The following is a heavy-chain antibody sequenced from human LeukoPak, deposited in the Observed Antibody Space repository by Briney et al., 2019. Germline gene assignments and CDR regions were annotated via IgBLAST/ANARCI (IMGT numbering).Heavy chain of an antibody. CDR2: ISGGGSAT. V-gene: IGHV3-23*01. Sequence: GGSLRLSCAASGFTFSNFAMNWVRHAPGKGLEWVSAISGGGSATFYAASVKGRFTISRDNSKNTVFLQMNSLRAEDTAVYYCAKNSDFSVYYSEGFDYWGQGTLATVSS. CDR1: GFTFSNFA. D-gene: IGHD3-22*01. J-gene: IGHJ4*02. CDR3: AKNSDFSVYYSEGFDY.